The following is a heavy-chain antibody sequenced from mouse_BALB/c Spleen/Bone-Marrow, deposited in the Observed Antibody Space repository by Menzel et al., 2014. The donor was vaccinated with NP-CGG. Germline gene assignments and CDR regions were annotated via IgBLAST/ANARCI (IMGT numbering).Heavy chain of an antibody. CDR3: ARELVRGMDY. V-gene: IGHV1-54*01. J-gene: IGHJ4*01. CDR1: GYAFTNYW. D-gene: IGHD1-1*01. Sequence: QVQLQQPGAELVRPGTSVKVSCKASGYAFTNYWIEWIKQRPGQGLEWIGVINPGSGGINYNEKFKGKATLTADKSSSTAYMQLSSLASDDSAVYFCARELVRGMDYWGQGTSVTVSS. CDR2: INPGSGGI.